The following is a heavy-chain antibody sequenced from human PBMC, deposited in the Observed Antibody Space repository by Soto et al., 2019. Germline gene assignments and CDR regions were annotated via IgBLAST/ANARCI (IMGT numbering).Heavy chain of an antibody. Sequence: GGSLRLSCAASGFTFSSYWMHWVRQAPGKGLVWVSRINNDGSSTTYADSVKGRFTISRDNAKNTLYLQMNSLREEDTAVYYCSRAATIGRFDPWGQGTLVTVSS. CDR3: SRAATIGRFDP. V-gene: IGHV3-74*01. J-gene: IGHJ5*02. CDR2: INNDGSST. CDR1: GFTFSSYW.